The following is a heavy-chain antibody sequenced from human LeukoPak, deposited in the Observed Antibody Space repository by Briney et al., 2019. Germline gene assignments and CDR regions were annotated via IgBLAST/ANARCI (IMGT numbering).Heavy chain of an antibody. CDR1: GFTFNSDA. CDR2: ITDSGVDT. D-gene: IGHD1-26*01. V-gene: IGHV3-23*01. Sequence: GGSLRLSCAASGFTFNSDAMTWVRQAPEKGLEWVSSITDSGVDTYYADSVKGRFTISRDNSKNTLLLQMNSLRAEDTAVYYCAKGSRGSYHYWGQGTLVTVSS. CDR3: AKGSRGSYHY. J-gene: IGHJ4*02.